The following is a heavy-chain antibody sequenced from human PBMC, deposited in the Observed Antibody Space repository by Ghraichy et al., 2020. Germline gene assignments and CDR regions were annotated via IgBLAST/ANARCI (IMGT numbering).Heavy chain of an antibody. J-gene: IGHJ3*02. CDR1: GFDFHRYA. CDR3: ASLIIAEAVGGAYHI. CDR2: ISSKGDRT. D-gene: IGHD6-19*01. Sequence: GGSLRLSCAASGFDFHRYAMHWVRQAPGKGLEYLAGISSKGDRTFYGNPTKDRFSISKDNSNSMLFLQLGYLTTEDTAVYYCASLIIAEAVGGAYHIWGHGTRVVVSS. V-gene: IGHV3-64*01.